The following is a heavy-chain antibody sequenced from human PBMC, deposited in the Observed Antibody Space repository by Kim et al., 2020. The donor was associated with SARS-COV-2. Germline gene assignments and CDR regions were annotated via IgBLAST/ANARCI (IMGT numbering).Heavy chain of an antibody. Sequence: GRSLRLSCAASGFTFSSYAMSWVRQAPGKGLEWVSAISGSGGSTYYADSVKGRFTISRDNSKNTLYLQMNSLRAEDTAVYYCARITMVRGATSPGGYWGQGTLVTVSS. CDR1: GFTFSSYA. D-gene: IGHD3-10*01. V-gene: IGHV3-23*01. CDR3: ARITMVRGATSPGGY. CDR2: ISGSGGST. J-gene: IGHJ4*02.